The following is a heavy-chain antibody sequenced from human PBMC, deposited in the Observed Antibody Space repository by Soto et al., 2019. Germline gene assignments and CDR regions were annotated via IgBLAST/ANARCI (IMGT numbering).Heavy chain of an antibody. Sequence: EVVLLESGGGLVQPGGSLRLSCEVSGFAFSFYSMSWVRQVPGKGLEWVASISGNGGTTYYAASGKGRFTFSRDNSKNTLYLQMNNLRGEDTAVYYCAKDRGGFTNGWEFFDSWGQGTLVTVSS. CDR3: AKDRGGFTNGWEFFDS. CDR2: ISGNGGTT. D-gene: IGHD3-10*01. J-gene: IGHJ4*02. V-gene: IGHV3-23*01. CDR1: GFAFSFYS.